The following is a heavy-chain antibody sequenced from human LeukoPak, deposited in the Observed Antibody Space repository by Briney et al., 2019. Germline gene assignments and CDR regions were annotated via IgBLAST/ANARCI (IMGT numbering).Heavy chain of an antibody. CDR1: GFTFSSYA. Sequence: GGSLRLSCAASGFTFSSYAMHWVRQAPGKGLEWVAVISYDGSNKYYADSVKGRFTISRDNSKNTLYLQMNSLRAEDTAVYYCARDRMGAGDYVPYYYYGMDVWGQGTTATVSS. V-gene: IGHV3-30-3*01. CDR3: ARDRMGAGDYVPYYYYGMDV. D-gene: IGHD4-17*01. CDR2: ISYDGSNK. J-gene: IGHJ6*02.